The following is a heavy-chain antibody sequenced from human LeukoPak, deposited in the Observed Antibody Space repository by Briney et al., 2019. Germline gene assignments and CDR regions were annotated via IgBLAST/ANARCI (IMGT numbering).Heavy chain of an antibody. CDR3: ARVDFWSGYPPHYYFDY. CDR1: GGSISSHY. V-gene: IGHV4-59*11. J-gene: IGHJ4*02. CDR2: IYYSGST. D-gene: IGHD3-3*01. Sequence: SETLCLTCSVSGGSISSHYWSWIRQPPGKGLEWIGYIYYSGSTNYNPSLKSRVTISVDTSKNHLSLKLSSVTAADTAVYYCARVDFWSGYPPHYYFDYWGQGTLVTVSS.